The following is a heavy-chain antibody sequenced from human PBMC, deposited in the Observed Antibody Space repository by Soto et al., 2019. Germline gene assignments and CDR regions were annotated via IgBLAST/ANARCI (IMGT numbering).Heavy chain of an antibody. Sequence: SETLSLTCTVSGGSISGSSYYWGWIRQPPGKGLEWIGNIFYSGTTHYTPSLKSRVTISVDTSKNQFSLKLRSVTAADTAVYYCESSESYDQSDYWGQGTLVTVSS. CDR2: IFYSGTT. D-gene: IGHD3-10*01. CDR3: ESSESYDQSDY. V-gene: IGHV4-39*01. J-gene: IGHJ4*02. CDR1: GGSISGSSYY.